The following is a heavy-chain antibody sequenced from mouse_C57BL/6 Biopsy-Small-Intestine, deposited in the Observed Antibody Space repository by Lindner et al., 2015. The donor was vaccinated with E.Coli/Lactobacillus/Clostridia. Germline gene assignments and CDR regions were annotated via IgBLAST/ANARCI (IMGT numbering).Heavy chain of an antibody. Sequence: SVKVSCKASGYSFISYGITWVRQAPGQGLEWMGWISAYNGNTNHAQNFQGRVTMTTDTSTSTAYMELRSLRSDDTAVYYCARDYYYDSEHAFDIWGQGTLVTVSS. CDR1: GYSFISYG. D-gene: IGHD1-1*02. J-gene: IGHJ3*01. CDR2: ISAYNGNT. CDR3: ARDYYYDSEHAFDI. V-gene: IGHV1-55*01.